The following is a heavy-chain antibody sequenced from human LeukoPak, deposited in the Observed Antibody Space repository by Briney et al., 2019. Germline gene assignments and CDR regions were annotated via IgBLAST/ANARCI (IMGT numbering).Heavy chain of an antibody. J-gene: IGHJ4*02. CDR2: INGGGNT. V-gene: IGHV3-21*04. Sequence: GGSLRLSCAASGFTSSGYAMNWVRQAPGKGLEWVSSINGGGNTFYADSVKGRFAISRDNAKNSLYLQMNGLRAEDTAVYYCARDPAEADCWGQGTLVTVSS. CDR1: GFTSSGYA. CDR3: ARDPAEADC.